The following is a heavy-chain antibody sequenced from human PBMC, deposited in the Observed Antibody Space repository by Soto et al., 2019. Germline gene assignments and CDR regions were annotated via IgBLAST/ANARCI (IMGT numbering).Heavy chain of an antibody. CDR1: GFTFSSYG. D-gene: IGHD2-15*01. Sequence: GGSLRLSCAASGFTFSSYGMHWVRQAPGKGLERVAVISYDGSNKYYADSVKCRFTISRDNSKNTLYLQMNSLRAEDTAPYYYANIFGGNTPYWGQGTLVTVSS. CDR2: ISYDGSNK. CDR3: ANIFGGNTPY. J-gene: IGHJ4*02. V-gene: IGHV3-30*18.